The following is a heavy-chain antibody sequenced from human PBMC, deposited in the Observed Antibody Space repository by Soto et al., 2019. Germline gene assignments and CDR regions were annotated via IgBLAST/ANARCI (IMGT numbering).Heavy chain of an antibody. Sequence: GGSLRLSCAASGFTFSSYSMNWVRQAPGKGLEWVSSISSSSSYIYYADSVKGRFTISRDNAKNSLYLQMNSLRAEDTAVYYCARQYYYGSGSSYYYGMDVWGQGTTVTVS. CDR1: GFTFSSYS. D-gene: IGHD3-10*01. J-gene: IGHJ6*02. CDR2: ISSSSSYI. CDR3: ARQYYYGSGSSYYYGMDV. V-gene: IGHV3-21*01.